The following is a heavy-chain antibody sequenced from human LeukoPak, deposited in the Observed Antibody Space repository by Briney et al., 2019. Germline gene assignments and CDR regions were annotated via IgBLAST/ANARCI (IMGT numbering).Heavy chain of an antibody. Sequence: SETLSLTCTVSGGSISSYYWSWIRQPPGKGLEWIGYIYYSGSTNYNPSLKSRVTISVDTSKNQFSLKLSSVTAADTAVYYCSREPPPYDILTGYPLYYFDYWGQGTLVTVSS. J-gene: IGHJ4*02. CDR3: SREPPPYDILTGYPLYYFDY. CDR2: IYYSGST. CDR1: GGSISSYY. D-gene: IGHD3-9*01. V-gene: IGHV4-59*01.